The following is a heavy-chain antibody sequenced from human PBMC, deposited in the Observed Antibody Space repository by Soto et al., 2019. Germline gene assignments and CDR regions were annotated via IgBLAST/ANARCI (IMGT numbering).Heavy chain of an antibody. Sequence: QVQLVQSGAEVKKPGASVKVSCKASGYTFTSYGISWVRQAPGQGLEWMGWISAYNGNTNSAQTLQGRVTMTTDTSTSTAYMELRCLRSDDTAVYYCARDSRDEGSYYIDSWGQGTLITVSS. CDR3: ARDSRDEGSYYIDS. D-gene: IGHD6-6*01. CDR2: ISAYNGNT. CDR1: GYTFTSYG. V-gene: IGHV1-18*01. J-gene: IGHJ4*02.